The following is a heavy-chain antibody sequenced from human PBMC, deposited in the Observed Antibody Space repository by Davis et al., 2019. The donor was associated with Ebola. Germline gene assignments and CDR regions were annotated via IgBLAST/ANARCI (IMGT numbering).Heavy chain of an antibody. CDR2: IIPIFGTA. CDR3: ASRLHLGELSLANWFDP. CDR1: GGTFSSYA. Sequence: SVKVSCKASGGTFSSYAISWVRQAPGQGLEWMGGIIPIFGTANYAQKFQGRVTITADESTSTAYMELSSLRSEETAVYYCASRLHLGELSLANWFDPWGQGTLVTVSS. V-gene: IGHV1-69*13. J-gene: IGHJ5*02. D-gene: IGHD3-16*02.